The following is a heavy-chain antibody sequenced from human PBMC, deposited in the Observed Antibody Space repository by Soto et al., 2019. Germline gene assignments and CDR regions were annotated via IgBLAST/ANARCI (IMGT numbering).Heavy chain of an antibody. CDR2: IYPGDSDT. D-gene: IGHD3-22*01. Sequence: PGESLKISCKGSGYSFISCWIGWVRQMPGKGLEWMGIIYPGDSDTRYSPSFQGQVTISADKSISTAYLQWSSLKASDTAMYYCARHTTSGYYYDSSGYYYGALYIWGQGTMVTVSS. CDR1: GYSFISCW. CDR3: ARHTTSGYYYDSSGYYYGALYI. V-gene: IGHV5-51*01. J-gene: IGHJ3*02.